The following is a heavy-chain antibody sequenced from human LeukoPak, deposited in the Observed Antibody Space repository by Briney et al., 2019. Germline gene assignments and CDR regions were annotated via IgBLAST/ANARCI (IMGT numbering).Heavy chain of an antibody. CDR2: ISSSSTI. CDR3: ARDPNYSSSWYVSYYYYYMDV. Sequence: GGSLRLSCAASGFTFSSYSMNWVRQAPGKGLEWVSYISSSSTIYYADSVKGRFTISRDNAKNSLYLQMNSLRDEDAAVYYCARDPNYSSSWYVSYYYYYMDVWGKGTTVTVSS. CDR1: GFTFSSYS. J-gene: IGHJ6*03. D-gene: IGHD6-13*01. V-gene: IGHV3-48*02.